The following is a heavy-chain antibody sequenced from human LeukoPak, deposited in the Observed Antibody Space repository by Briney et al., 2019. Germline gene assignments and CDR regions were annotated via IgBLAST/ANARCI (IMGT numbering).Heavy chain of an antibody. Sequence: PGGSLRLSCAASGFTFSTYWMHWVRQDPGKGLVWVSVINTDGSSTTYADSVKGRFTISRDNAKNTLYMQMNSLRAEDTAVYYCARDGLNYTPFDYWGQGTLVTVSS. CDR3: ARDGLNYTPFDY. D-gene: IGHD3-3*01. V-gene: IGHV3-74*03. J-gene: IGHJ4*02. CDR2: INTDGSST. CDR1: GFTFSTYW.